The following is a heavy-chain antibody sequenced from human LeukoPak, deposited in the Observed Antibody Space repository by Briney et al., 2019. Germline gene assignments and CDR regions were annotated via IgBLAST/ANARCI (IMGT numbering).Heavy chain of an antibody. CDR2: ISTSSDTI. CDR3: AKRGLAAALFR. V-gene: IGHV3-48*01. Sequence: GGSLRLSCAASGFIFRSYSMNWVRQAPGKGLEWVAFISTSSDTISYSDSVKGRFTISRDNSKNTLYLQMNRLRAEDTAVYYCAKRGLAAALFRWGQGTLVTVSS. D-gene: IGHD6-13*01. J-gene: IGHJ4*02. CDR1: GFIFRSYS.